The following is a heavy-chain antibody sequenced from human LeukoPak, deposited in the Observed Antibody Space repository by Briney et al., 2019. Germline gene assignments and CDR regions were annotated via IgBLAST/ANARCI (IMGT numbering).Heavy chain of an antibody. D-gene: IGHD3-3*01. Sequence: GGSLRLSCAASGFTFSSYGMHWVRQAPGKGLEWVAVISYDGSNKYYADSVKGRFTISRDNSKNTLYLQMNSLRAEDTAVYYCAEDPSGVIIPNDAFDIWGQGTMVTVSS. V-gene: IGHV3-30*18. J-gene: IGHJ3*02. CDR1: GFTFSSYG. CDR3: AEDPSGVIIPNDAFDI. CDR2: ISYDGSNK.